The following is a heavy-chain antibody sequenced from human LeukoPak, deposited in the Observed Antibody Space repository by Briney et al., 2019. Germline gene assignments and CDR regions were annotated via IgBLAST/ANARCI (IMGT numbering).Heavy chain of an antibody. CDR1: GYTFTSYY. CDR3: ARAGRLHDYVWGSYRYEDY. V-gene: IGHV1-46*01. J-gene: IGHJ4*02. D-gene: IGHD3-16*02. CDR2: INPSGGST. Sequence: ASVKVSCKASGYTFTSYYMHWVRQAPGQGLEWMGIINPSGGSTSYAQKFQGRVTMTRDMSTSTVYMELSSLRSEDTAVYYCARAGRLHDYVWGSYRYEDYWGQGTLVTVSS.